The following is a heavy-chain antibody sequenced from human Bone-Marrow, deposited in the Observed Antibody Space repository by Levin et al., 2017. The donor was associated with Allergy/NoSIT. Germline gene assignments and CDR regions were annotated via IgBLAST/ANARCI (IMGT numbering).Heavy chain of an antibody. CDR2: IYYSGST. CDR3: ARHQISIAAALNRFDP. Sequence: PSETLSLTCTVSGGSISSSSYYWGWIRQPPGKGLEWIGSIYYSGSTYYNPSLKSRVTISVDTSKNQFSLKLSSVTAADTAVYYCARHQISIAAALNRFDPWGQGTLVTVSS. CDR1: GGSISSSSYY. V-gene: IGHV4-39*01. D-gene: IGHD6-13*01. J-gene: IGHJ5*02.